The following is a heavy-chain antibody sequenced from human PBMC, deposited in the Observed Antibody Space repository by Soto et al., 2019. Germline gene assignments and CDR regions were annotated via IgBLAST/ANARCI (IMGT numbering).Heavy chain of an antibody. CDR1: GFTFSSYA. Sequence: GGSLRLSCAASGFTFSSYAMSWVRQAPGKGLEWVSAISGSGGSTYYADSVKGRFTISRDNSKNTLYLQMNSLRAEDTAVYYCAKDQKRPRVPADAFDIWGQGTMVTVSS. D-gene: IGHD6-25*01. V-gene: IGHV3-23*01. J-gene: IGHJ3*02. CDR3: AKDQKRPRVPADAFDI. CDR2: ISGSGGST.